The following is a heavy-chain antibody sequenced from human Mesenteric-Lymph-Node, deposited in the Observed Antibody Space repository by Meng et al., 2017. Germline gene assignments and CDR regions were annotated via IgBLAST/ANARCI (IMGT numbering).Heavy chain of an antibody. J-gene: IGHJ4*02. CDR1: GGSISSSNW. CDR3: ARGNGVYQPPSY. V-gene: IGHV4-4*02. D-gene: IGHD4-17*01. Sequence: QVQLQESGPGLVKPSGTPSLTCAVSGGSISSSNWWSWVRQPPGKGLEWIGEIYHSGSTNYNPSLKSRVTISVDTPNNQFSLRLTSMTAADTAIYYCARGNGVYQPPSYWGQGTLVTVSS. CDR2: IYHSGST.